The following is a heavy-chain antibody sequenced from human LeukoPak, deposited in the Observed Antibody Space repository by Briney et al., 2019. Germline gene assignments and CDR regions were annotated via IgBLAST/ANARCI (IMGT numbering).Heavy chain of an antibody. CDR1: GYSFTSYW. Sequence: PGESLKISCKGSGYSFTSYWIGWVRQMPGKGLEWMGIIYPGDSDTRYSPSFQGQVTISVDKSISTPYLQRSSLKASDTAMYYCSRRARYCSSTTCWFDAFDIWGQGTMVTVSS. V-gene: IGHV5-51*01. CDR2: IYPGDSDT. D-gene: IGHD2-2*01. CDR3: SRRARYCSSTTCWFDAFDI. J-gene: IGHJ3*02.